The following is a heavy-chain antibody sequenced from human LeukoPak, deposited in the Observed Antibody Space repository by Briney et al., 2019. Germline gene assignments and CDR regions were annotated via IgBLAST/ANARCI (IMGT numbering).Heavy chain of an antibody. D-gene: IGHD5-18*01. CDR1: GFTFSDYY. V-gene: IGHV3-11*04. CDR3: ARDAWIQLFDAFDI. Sequence: GGSLRLSCAASGFTFSDYYMCWIRQAPGKGLEWVSYISSSGSTIYYADSVKGRFTISRDNAKNSLYLQMNSLRAEDTAVYYCARDAWIQLFDAFDIWGQGTMVTVSS. CDR2: ISSSGSTI. J-gene: IGHJ3*02.